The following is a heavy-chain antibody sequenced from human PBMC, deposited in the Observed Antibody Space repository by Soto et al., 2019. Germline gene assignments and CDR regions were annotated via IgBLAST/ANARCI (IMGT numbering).Heavy chain of an antibody. CDR1: GDSISSGNKY. CDR3: ARVPSPFDYYYAMDV. V-gene: IGHV4-30-4*01. D-gene: IGHD3-16*01. CDR2: IFSSGTT. J-gene: IGHJ6*02. Sequence: SETLSLTCTVSGDSISSGNKYWSWIRQPPGKGLEWIGYIFSSGTTYYNPSLKSRLTMSLDASQNQFSLKLNSLTDADTAVYFCARVPSPFDYYYAMDVWGQGTTVTV.